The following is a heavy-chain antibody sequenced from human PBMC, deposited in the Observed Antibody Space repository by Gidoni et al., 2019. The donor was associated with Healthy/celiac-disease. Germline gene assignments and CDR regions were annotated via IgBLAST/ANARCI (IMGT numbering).Heavy chain of an antibody. Sequence: QVQLVESGGGVVQPGGSLRLSCAASGFTFSSYGMHWVRQAPGKGLEWVAFIRYDGSNKYYADSVKGRFTISRDNSKNTLYLQMNSLRAEDTAVYYCAKGGDIVLVVYPDYYFDYWGQGTLVTVSS. CDR3: AKGGDIVLVVYPDYYFDY. V-gene: IGHV3-30*02. CDR1: GFTFSSYG. CDR2: IRYDGSNK. J-gene: IGHJ4*02. D-gene: IGHD2-8*02.